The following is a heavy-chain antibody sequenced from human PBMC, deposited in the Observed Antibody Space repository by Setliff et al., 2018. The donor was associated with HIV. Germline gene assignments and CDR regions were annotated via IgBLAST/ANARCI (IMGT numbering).Heavy chain of an antibody. CDR3: ARGTTPLGWFDP. V-gene: IGHV1-18*01. Sequence: GASVKVSCKAAGYSFTSYGVSWVRQAPGQGLGWMGWISAYNVNTTYAQKLQGRVTMTTDTSTSTAYMELRSLRSDDTAVYYCARGTTPLGWFDPWGQGTLVTVSS. D-gene: IGHD2-2*01. J-gene: IGHJ5*02. CDR2: ISAYNVNT. CDR1: GYSFTSYG.